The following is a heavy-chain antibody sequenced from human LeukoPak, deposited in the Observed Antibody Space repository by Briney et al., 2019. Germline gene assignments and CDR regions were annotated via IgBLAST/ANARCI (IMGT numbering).Heavy chain of an antibody. Sequence: GGSLRLSCAASGFTFSSYSMNWVRQAPGKGLEWVSSISSSSSYIYYADSVKGRFTISRDNAKNSLYLQMNSLRAEDTAVYYCARDGWNYDILTGTAPVYWGQGTLVTVSS. V-gene: IGHV3-21*01. CDR2: ISSSSSYI. CDR3: ARDGWNYDILTGTAPVY. D-gene: IGHD3-9*01. CDR1: GFTFSSYS. J-gene: IGHJ4*02.